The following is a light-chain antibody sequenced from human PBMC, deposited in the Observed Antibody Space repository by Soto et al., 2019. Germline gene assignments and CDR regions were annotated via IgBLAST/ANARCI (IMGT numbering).Light chain of an antibody. CDR1: SSDVGGSNF. CDR2: DVA. CDR3: VSYTSSTTYV. V-gene: IGLV2-14*03. J-gene: IGLJ1*01. Sequence: VLAQPASVSDSPGQSITISCTGTSSDVGGSNFVSWYQQHPGKPPKLIIYDVANRPSGVSNRFSGSKSGSTASLIISRLQTEDEADYYCVSYTSSTTYVFGTGTKVTVL.